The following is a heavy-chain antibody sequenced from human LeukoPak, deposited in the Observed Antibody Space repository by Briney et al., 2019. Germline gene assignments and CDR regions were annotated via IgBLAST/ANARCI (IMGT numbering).Heavy chain of an antibody. D-gene: IGHD2-15*01. CDR3: ARVGYCSGGSCYWPFDY. CDR2: IYSGGST. Sequence: GGSLRLSCAASGFTFSSNYMSWVRQAPGKGLEWVSVIYSGGSTYYADSVKGRFTISRDNAKNSLYLQMNSLRAEDTAVYYCARVGYCSGGSCYWPFDYWGQGTLVTVSS. J-gene: IGHJ4*02. CDR1: GFTFSSNY. V-gene: IGHV3-53*01.